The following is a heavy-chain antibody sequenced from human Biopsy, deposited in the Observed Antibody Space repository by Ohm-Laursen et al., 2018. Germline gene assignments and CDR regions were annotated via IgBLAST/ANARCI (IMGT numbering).Heavy chain of an antibody. CDR2: VSGSGTTI. Sequence: FLRLSCAASGFTFSSYAMNWIRQAPGKGLEWLSYVSGSGTTIFYADSVKGRFTVSRDNAKNSLYLQMNSLTVEDTAVYYCARDGVGSYHDYWGQGTLVTVSS. D-gene: IGHD3-16*02. CDR1: GFTFSSYA. CDR3: ARDGVGSYHDY. V-gene: IGHV3-48*04. J-gene: IGHJ4*02.